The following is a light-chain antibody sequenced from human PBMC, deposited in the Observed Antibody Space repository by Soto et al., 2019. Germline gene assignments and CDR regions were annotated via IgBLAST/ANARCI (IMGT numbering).Light chain of an antibody. Sequence: NQMTESPSSRSTSVGARVTITCRASQSISSYLNWYQQKPGKAPKLLIYAASSLQSGVPSRFSGSGSGTDFTRTISSLQPEDFATYYCHESYSAPPWTFGRGTRLEIK. J-gene: IGKJ5*01. CDR2: AAS. V-gene: IGKV1-39*01. CDR3: HESYSAPPWT. CDR1: QSISSY.